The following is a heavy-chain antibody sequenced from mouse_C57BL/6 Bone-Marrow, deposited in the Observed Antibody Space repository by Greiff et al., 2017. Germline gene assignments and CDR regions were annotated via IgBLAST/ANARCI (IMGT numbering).Heavy chain of an antibody. Sequence: QVQLQQSGPGLVQPSPSLSITCTASGFSLTSYGVHWVRQSPGKGLEWLGVIWSGGSTDYNAAFISRLSISKDNSKSQVFFKMNSLRADDTAIYYGARKGYGSSCWYFDVWGTGTTVTVSA. CDR2: IWSGGST. J-gene: IGHJ1*03. CDR1: GFSLTSYG. CDR3: ARKGYGSSCWYFDV. V-gene: IGHV2-2*01. D-gene: IGHD1-1*01.